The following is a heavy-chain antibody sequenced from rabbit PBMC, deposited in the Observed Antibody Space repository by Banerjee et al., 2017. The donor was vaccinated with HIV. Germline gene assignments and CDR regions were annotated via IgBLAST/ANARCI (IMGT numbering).Heavy chain of an antibody. CDR2: IYAGSSGST. Sequence: EESGGDLVKPEGSLTLTCTASGFSFSSSYWICWVRQAPGKGLEWIACIYAGSSGSTYYASWAKGRFTISKTSSTTVTLQMTSLIAADTATYFCARDLAGVIGWNFNLWGPGTLVTVS. J-gene: IGHJ4*01. CDR1: GFSFSSSYW. D-gene: IGHD4-1*01. V-gene: IGHV1S45*01. CDR3: ARDLAGVIGWNFNL.